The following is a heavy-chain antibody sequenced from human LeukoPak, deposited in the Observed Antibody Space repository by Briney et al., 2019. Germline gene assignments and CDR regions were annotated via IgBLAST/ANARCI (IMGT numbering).Heavy chain of an antibody. CDR1: GFTFTSRG. D-gene: IGHD1-7*01. CDR3: ARITGMNYVADV. J-gene: IGHJ6*02. V-gene: IGHV3-33*01. CDR2: IWYDGSKK. Sequence: PGGSLRLSCAASGFTFTSRGMHWVRQAPGKGLEWVALIWYDGSKKYYVDSVKGRFTISRDDSKNTLYLQMDSLRVEDTAVYYCARITGMNYVADVWGQGTTVTVS.